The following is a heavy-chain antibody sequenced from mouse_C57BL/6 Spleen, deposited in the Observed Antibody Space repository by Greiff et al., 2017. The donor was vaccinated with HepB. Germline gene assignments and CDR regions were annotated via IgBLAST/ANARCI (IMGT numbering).Heavy chain of an antibody. V-gene: IGHV5-16*01. CDR3: AGEWLGGYFDD. Sequence: EVMLVESEGGLVQPGSSMKLSCTASGFTFSNYYMAWVRQVPEKGLEWVANINYDGSSTYYLDSLKSRLIISRDNAKNNLYLQMISLKSEDTAKYDRAGEWLGGYFDDWGTGTTVTVSS. CDR2: INYDGSST. J-gene: IGHJ1*03. CDR1: GFTFSNYY. D-gene: IGHD4-1*01.